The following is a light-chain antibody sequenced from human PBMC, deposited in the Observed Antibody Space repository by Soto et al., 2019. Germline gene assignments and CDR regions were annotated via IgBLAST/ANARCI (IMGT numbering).Light chain of an antibody. V-gene: IGKV1-27*01. CDR1: QDIKSS. CDR3: QQYDNGPLT. J-gene: IGKJ4*01. CDR2: TAS. Sequence: DIQITQSPPSLSASIGARVSITCRASQDIKSSLDWYQKKPGEPPKPLIFTASRSEAGAPSPFRGSVSVTVFTLTIAGLQPEDFAAYYCQQYDNGPLTFDGGTVVE.